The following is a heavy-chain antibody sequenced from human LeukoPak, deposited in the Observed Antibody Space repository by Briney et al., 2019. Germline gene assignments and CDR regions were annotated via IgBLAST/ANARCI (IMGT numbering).Heavy chain of an antibody. D-gene: IGHD2-15*01. CDR3: AKGGFRGDCNAGSCYPFDP. V-gene: IGHV3-23*01. CDR1: GFTFSNYA. CDR2: IDGSNTNT. J-gene: IGHJ5*02. Sequence: GGSLRLSCAASGFTFSNYAMSWVRQAPGRGLEWVSTIDGSNTNTYYADSVKGRFTISRDNSKDTLYLQINSLRAEDTALYFCAKGGFRGDCNAGSCYPFDPWGQGTLVTVSS.